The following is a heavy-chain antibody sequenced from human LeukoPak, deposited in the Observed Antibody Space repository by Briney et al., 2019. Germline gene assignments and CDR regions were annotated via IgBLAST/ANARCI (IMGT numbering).Heavy chain of an antibody. V-gene: IGHV1-2*02. Sequence: ASVKVSCKASGYTFTGYYMHWVRQAPGQVLEWMGWINPNSGGTNYAQKFQGRVTMTRDTSISTAYMELSRLRSDDTAVYYCARELRRLIWFGEPFDYWGQGTLVTVSS. J-gene: IGHJ4*02. CDR1: GYTFTGYY. D-gene: IGHD3-10*01. CDR2: INPNSGGT. CDR3: ARELRRLIWFGEPFDY.